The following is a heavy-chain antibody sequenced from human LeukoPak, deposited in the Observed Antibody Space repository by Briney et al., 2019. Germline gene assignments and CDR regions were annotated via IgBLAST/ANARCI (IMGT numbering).Heavy chain of an antibody. CDR3: AKDRRIYSSGYYYYFDY. D-gene: IGHD3-22*01. Sequence: GGSLRLSCAASGFTFISYAMSWVRQAPGKGLEWVSAISGSGGSTYYADSVKGRFTISRDNSKNTLYLQMNSLRAEDTAVYYCAKDRRIYSSGYYYYFDYWGQGTLVTVSS. CDR1: GFTFISYA. J-gene: IGHJ4*02. CDR2: ISGSGGST. V-gene: IGHV3-23*01.